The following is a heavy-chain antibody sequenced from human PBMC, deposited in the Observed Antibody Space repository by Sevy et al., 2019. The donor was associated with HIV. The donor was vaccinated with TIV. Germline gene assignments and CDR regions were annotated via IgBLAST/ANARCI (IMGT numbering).Heavy chain of an antibody. V-gene: IGHV5-51*01. D-gene: IGHD1-26*01. CDR3: ARPHSGSFYGGADY. CDR2: TYPGDSDT. J-gene: IGHJ4*02. CDR1: GYSFTDYW. Sequence: GESLKFSCKGSGYSFTDYWIGWVRQMPGKGLEWMGITYPGDSDTRYSPSFQGQVTISADKSISTAYLQWRSLKASDTAMYYCARPHSGSFYGGADYWGQGTLVTVSS.